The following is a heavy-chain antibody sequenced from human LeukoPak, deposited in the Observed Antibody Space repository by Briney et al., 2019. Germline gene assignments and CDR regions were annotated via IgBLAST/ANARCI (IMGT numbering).Heavy chain of an antibody. Sequence: SETLSLTCAVYGGSFSGYYWSWIRQPPGKGLERIGEINHSGSTNYNPSLKSRVTISVDTSKNQFSLKLSSVTAADTAVYYCARGRLVRGVIIRAGDYFDYWGRGTLVTVSS. V-gene: IGHV4-34*01. CDR3: ARGRLVRGVIIRAGDYFDY. J-gene: IGHJ4*02. CDR2: INHSGST. D-gene: IGHD3-10*01. CDR1: GGSFSGYY.